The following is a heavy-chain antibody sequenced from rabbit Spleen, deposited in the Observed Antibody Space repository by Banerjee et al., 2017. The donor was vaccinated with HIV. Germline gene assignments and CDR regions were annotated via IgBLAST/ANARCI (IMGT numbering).Heavy chain of an antibody. V-gene: IGHV1S45*01. CDR3: ARDLVGVIGWNFYL. J-gene: IGHJ4*01. D-gene: IGHD2-1*01. CDR1: GFTLSSYYM. Sequence: QEQLEESAGGLVQPGGSLKLSCKASGFTLSSYYMNWVRQAPGKGLEWIACINTYTAKSVYATWASGRFTISRTSSTTVTLRMTSLTAADRATYFCARDLVGVIGWNFYLWGQGTLVTVS. CDR2: INTYTAKS.